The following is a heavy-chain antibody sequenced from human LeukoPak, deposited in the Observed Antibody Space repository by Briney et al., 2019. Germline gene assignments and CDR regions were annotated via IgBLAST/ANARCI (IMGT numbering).Heavy chain of an antibody. CDR3: ARAVLYGSGNYPLDY. CDR2: IYYSGST. CDR1: GGSISSGDYY. J-gene: IGHJ4*02. Sequence: SDTLSLPCTVSGGSISSGDYYWSWIRQPPGKGLEWIGYIYYSGSTYYNPSLKSRITISVDTSKNQFSLKLRSVTAADTAVYYCARAVLYGSGNYPLDYWGQGTLVTVSS. V-gene: IGHV4-30-4*02. D-gene: IGHD3-10*01.